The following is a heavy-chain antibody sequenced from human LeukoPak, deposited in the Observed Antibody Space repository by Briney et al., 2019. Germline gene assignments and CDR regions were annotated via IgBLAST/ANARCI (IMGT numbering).Heavy chain of an antibody. CDR3: ARELGGAGSYFFPYYGMDV. CDR2: ISGYNGNT. D-gene: IGHD3-10*01. V-gene: IGHV1-18*01. CDR1: GYTFISYG. J-gene: IGHJ6*02. Sequence: ASVKVSCKASGYTFISYGINGVRQAPGQGLEWMGWISGYNGNTNYAQKLQGRVTMTRDTSTSTAYMELRSLRSDDTAVYYCARELGGAGSYFFPYYGMDVWGQGTTVTVSS.